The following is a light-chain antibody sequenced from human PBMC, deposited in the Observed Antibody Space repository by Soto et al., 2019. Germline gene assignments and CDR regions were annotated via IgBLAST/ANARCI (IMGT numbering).Light chain of an antibody. CDR3: QVWDSSSDHYV. J-gene: IGLJ1*01. Sequence: SYELTQPPSVSVAPGRTAKITCGGNNIRSKSVHWYQQKPGQAPVLVVCDDSVRPSGIPDRFSGSNSGNTATLTISRVEAGDEADYYCQVWDSSSDHYVFGSGTKLTVL. CDR1: NIRSKS. CDR2: DDS. V-gene: IGLV3-21*02.